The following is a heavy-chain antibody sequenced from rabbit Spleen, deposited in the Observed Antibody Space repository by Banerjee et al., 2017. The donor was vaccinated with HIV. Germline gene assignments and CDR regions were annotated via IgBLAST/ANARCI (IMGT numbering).Heavy chain of an antibody. CDR2: IYSGSGST. Sequence: QSLEESGGDLVKPGASLTLTCTASGFDFSSSYYMCWVRQAPGKGLEWIGCIYSGSGSTYYASWAKGRFTISKTSSTTVTLQMTSLTAADTATYFCARTYGTTAGNRYFNLWGPGTLVTVS. CDR3: ARTYGTTAGNRYFNL. V-gene: IGHV1S40*01. J-gene: IGHJ4*01. D-gene: IGHD4-2*01. CDR1: GFDFSSSYY.